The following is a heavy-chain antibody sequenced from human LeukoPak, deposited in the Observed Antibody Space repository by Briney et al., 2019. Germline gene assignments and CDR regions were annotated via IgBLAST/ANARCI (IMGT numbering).Heavy chain of an antibody. J-gene: IGHJ4*02. V-gene: IGHV3-11*01. CDR3: ARDLYILTGYYRRGVDY. Sequence: PGGSLRLSCAASGFTFSDYYMSWIRQAPGKGLEWVSYISSSGSTIYYADSVKGRFTISRDNAKNSLYLQMNSLRAEDTAVYYCARDLYILTGYYRRGVDYWGQGTLVTVSS. CDR2: ISSSGSTI. CDR1: GFTFSDYY. D-gene: IGHD3-9*01.